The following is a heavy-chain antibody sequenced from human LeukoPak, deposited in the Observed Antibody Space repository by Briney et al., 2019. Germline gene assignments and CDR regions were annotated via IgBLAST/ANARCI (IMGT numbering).Heavy chain of an antibody. CDR3: ARGLEYGPPY. D-gene: IGHD3-10*01. Sequence: PGGSLRLSCAASGFTVSSNYMSWVRQAPWKGLEWVSYISSSSSTIYYADSVKGRFTISRDNAKNSLYLQMNSLRAEDTAVYYCARGLEYGPPYWGQGTLVTVSS. V-gene: IGHV3-48*04. CDR2: ISSSSSTI. CDR1: GFTVSSNY. J-gene: IGHJ4*02.